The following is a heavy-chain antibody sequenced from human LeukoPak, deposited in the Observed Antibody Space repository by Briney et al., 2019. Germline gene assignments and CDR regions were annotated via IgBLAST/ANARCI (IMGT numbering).Heavy chain of an antibody. D-gene: IGHD5-12*01. Sequence: GGSLRLSCAASGFTFSSFEMSWVRQAPGKGLEWVSYIGSTGTTIYYADAVKGRFTISRDNAKNSLYLQMNSLRAEDTAVYYCAKVATEGYSFDYWGQGTLVTVSS. J-gene: IGHJ4*02. CDR3: AKVATEGYSFDY. CDR2: IGSTGTTI. CDR1: GFTFSSFE. V-gene: IGHV3-48*03.